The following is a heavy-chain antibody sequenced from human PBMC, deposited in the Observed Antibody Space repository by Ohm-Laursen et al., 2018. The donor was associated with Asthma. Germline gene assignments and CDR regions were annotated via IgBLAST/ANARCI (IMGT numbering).Heavy chain of an antibody. CDR3: AKDLSSYGFGDYPLGRP. D-gene: IGHD3-16*02. V-gene: IGHV3-64D*08. Sequence: FLRLSCTASGFTFSSYTMHWVRQAPGKGLDYVSSMNGNGDTTHYADSVKGRFTISRDNSKNTLYLQMSSLRAEDTAVYYCAKDLSSYGFGDYPLGRPWGQGTLVTVSS. J-gene: IGHJ5*02. CDR1: GFTFSSYT. CDR2: MNGNGDTT.